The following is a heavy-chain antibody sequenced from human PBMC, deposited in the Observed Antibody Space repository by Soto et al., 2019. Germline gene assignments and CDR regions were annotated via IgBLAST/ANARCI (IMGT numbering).Heavy chain of an antibody. J-gene: IGHJ5*02. CDR1: GFTFSSYS. CDR3: AILEWLLLVP. V-gene: IGHV3-30-3*01. Sequence: PGGSLRLSCAASGFTFSSYSMHWVRQAPGKGLEWVAVISYDGSNKYYADSVKGRFTISRDNSKNTLYLQMNSLRAEDTAVYYCAILEWLLLVPWGQGTLVTVSS. D-gene: IGHD3-3*01. CDR2: ISYDGSNK.